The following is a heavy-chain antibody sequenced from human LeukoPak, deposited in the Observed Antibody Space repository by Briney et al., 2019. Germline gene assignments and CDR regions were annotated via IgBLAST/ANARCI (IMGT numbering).Heavy chain of an antibody. CDR3: ARVFTIFGVVITYYMDV. D-gene: IGHD3-3*01. Sequence: ASVKVSCKPSGYSFSNYGISWVRQAPGRGLEWMGWISTYGNTNYAQKFQGRVTMTTDTSTSTAYMELRSLRFDDTAVYYCARVFTIFGVVITYYMDVWGKGTTVTVS. J-gene: IGHJ6*03. CDR1: GYSFSNYG. CDR2: ISTYGNT. V-gene: IGHV1-18*01.